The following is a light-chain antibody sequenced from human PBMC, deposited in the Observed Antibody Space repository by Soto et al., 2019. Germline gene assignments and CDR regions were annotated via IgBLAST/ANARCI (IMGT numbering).Light chain of an antibody. Sequence: EILLTQSPRTLSLSPGERATLSFRAIQSVSPSSLAWYQQRPGQSPRLLIYGASSRATGIPARFTGSGSGTDFNLTISTLEPEDFAVYYCQQRQYWPPITFGQGTRLEIK. CDR3: QQRQYWPPIT. CDR2: GAS. CDR1: QSVSPSS. J-gene: IGKJ5*01. V-gene: IGKV3D-20*02.